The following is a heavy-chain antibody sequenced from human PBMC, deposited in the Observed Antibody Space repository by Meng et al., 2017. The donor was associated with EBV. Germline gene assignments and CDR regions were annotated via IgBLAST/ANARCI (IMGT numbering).Heavy chain of an antibody. Sequence: QVQLQHRGAGLLKPSETLLLTSVVYGGSVNGYFWSWIRQPPGKGLEWSGELLHSGSTNYTPSLKSRLRISVDTSKNQFSLNLTYVTAADTAVYYCARVSPKRYFDYLAPPDYWGQGTLGTVSS. CDR1: GGSVNGYF. J-gene: IGHJ4*02. CDR3: ARVSPKRYFDYLAPPDY. CDR2: LLHSGST. V-gene: IGHV4-34*12. D-gene: IGHD3-9*01.